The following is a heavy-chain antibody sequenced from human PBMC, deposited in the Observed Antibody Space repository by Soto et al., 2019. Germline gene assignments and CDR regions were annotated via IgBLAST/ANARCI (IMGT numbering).Heavy chain of an antibody. CDR3: ASSPYSSSWYYFDY. CDR2: IYYSGIT. J-gene: IGHJ4*02. D-gene: IGHD6-13*01. V-gene: IGHV4-31*03. Sequence: SETLSLTCTVSGGSISSGGYYWSWIRQHPGKGLEWIGYIYYSGITYYNPSLKSRVTISVDTSKNQFSLKLSSVTAADTAVYYCASSPYSSSWYYFDYWGQGTLVTVSS. CDR1: GGSISSGGYY.